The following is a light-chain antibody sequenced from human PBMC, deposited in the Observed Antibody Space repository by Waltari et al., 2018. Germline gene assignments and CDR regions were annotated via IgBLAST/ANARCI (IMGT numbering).Light chain of an antibody. J-gene: IGKJ1*01. CDR2: DAS. Sequence: EIVLTQSPATLSLSPGDSATLSCRASQSVSSYLAWYQQKPGQAPRLLIYDASNRATGIPARFSGSGSGTDFTLTISSLEPEDFAVYYCHQRSNWPRTFGQGTRVEVK. CDR1: QSVSSY. CDR3: HQRSNWPRT. V-gene: IGKV3-11*01.